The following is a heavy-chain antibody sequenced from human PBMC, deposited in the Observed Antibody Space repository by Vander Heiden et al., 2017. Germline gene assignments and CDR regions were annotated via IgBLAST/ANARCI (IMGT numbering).Heavy chain of an antibody. V-gene: IGHV3-23*01. D-gene: IGHD4-17*01. J-gene: IGHJ4*02. CDR3: AGGGLTTNSLAGY. Sequence: EEQLLESGGGLVQPGGCLRLSCTASGFTLSNNYAMSWVRQAPGKGLEWVSSIGNTGRTYYADAVKGRSTISRDTSKNTLYLQMNSMRADDTAVYYCAGGGLTTNSLAGYWGQGTLVTVSS. CDR1: GFTLSNNYA. CDR2: SIGNTGRT.